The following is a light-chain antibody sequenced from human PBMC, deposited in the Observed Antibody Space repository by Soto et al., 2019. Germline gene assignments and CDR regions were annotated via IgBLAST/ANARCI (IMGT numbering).Light chain of an antibody. CDR2: GAS. CDR3: QQFDSSAT. V-gene: IGKV3-20*01. J-gene: IGKJ1*01. Sequence: EIVLTQSPGSLSLSPGERATLSCRASQSVSSTFFAWYQQRPGQAPRLLMYGASSRATGIPERFSGSGSGTDFTLTISRLEPEDFAVYYCQQFDSSATFGQGTKVEIK. CDR1: QSVSSTF.